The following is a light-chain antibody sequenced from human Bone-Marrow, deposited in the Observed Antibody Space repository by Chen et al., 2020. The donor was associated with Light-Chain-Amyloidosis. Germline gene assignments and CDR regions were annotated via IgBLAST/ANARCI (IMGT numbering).Light chain of an antibody. Sequence: QSVLTQPASVSGSPGQSITISCPGTSSDVGGDNHVSWYQQHPDKAPKLMIYEVTNRPSWVPDRFSGSKSDNTASLTISGLQTEDEADYFCSSYTITNTLVFGSGTRVTVL. CDR2: EVT. CDR1: SSDVGGDNH. V-gene: IGLV2-14*01. J-gene: IGLJ1*01. CDR3: SSYTITNTLV.